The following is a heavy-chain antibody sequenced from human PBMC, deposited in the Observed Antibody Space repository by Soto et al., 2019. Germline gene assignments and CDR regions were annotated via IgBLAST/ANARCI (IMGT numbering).Heavy chain of an antibody. Sequence: ASVKVSCKASGYTFTSYGISWVRQAPGQGLEWMGWISAYNGNTNYAQKLQGRVTMTTDTSTSTAYMELRSLRSDDTAVYYCARDRVAARTYYYYMDVWGKGTTVTVSS. CDR2: ISAYNGNT. J-gene: IGHJ6*03. CDR1: GYTFTSYG. CDR3: ARDRVAARTYYYYMDV. V-gene: IGHV1-18*01. D-gene: IGHD6-6*01.